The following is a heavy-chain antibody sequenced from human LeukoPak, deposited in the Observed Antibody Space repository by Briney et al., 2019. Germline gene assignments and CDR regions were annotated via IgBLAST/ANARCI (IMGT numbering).Heavy chain of an antibody. Sequence: PSETLSLTCTVSGGSISSGSYYWSWIRQPAGKGLEWIGRIYTGGSTNYNPSLKSRVTISVDTSKNQFSLKLSSVTAADTAVYYCAISVGDDYSNYAHFDYWGQGTLVTVSS. J-gene: IGHJ4*02. V-gene: IGHV4-61*02. D-gene: IGHD4-11*01. CDR2: IYTGGST. CDR1: GGSISSGSYY. CDR3: AISVGDDYSNYAHFDY.